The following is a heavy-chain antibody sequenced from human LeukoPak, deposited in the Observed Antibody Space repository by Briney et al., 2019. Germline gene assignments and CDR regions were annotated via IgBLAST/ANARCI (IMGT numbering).Heavy chain of an antibody. Sequence: GGSLRLSCAASEITFSNYAVHWFRQAPGKGLQWVAVISYDGSTIHYADSVKGRFTISRDNSKNTLYLQMNSLRAEDTAVYYCARDHTRYGDLVFDYWGQGTLVTVSS. V-gene: IGHV3-30-3*01. D-gene: IGHD4-17*01. CDR3: ARDHTRYGDLVFDY. CDR2: ISYDGSTI. CDR1: EITFSNYA. J-gene: IGHJ4*02.